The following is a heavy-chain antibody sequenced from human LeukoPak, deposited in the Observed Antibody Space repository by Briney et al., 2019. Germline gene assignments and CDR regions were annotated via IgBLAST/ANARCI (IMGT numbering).Heavy chain of an antibody. V-gene: IGHV4-59*04. D-gene: IGHD3-22*01. CDR3: ALSSGYYYGFNY. Sequence: PSETLSLTCTVSGGSISSYYWSWIRQPPGKGLEWIGTISYSGSTFYNPSLKSRLTISVDTSKNQFSLKLSSVTAADMAVYYCALSSGYYYGFNYWGQGTLATVSS. CDR1: GGSISSYY. J-gene: IGHJ4*02. CDR2: ISYSGST.